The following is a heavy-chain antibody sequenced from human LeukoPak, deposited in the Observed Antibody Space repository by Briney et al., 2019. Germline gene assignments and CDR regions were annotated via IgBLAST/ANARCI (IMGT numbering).Heavy chain of an antibody. CDR1: DGSITNYY. Sequence: PSETLSLTCTASDGSITNYYWMWIRQPPGKGLEWIGHISYSGSTKYNPSLNSRITMSVDTSKNQFSLKVTSVTAADTAVYYCARGHDGVVGWFAPWGRGILVTVSS. V-gene: IGHV4-59*01. J-gene: IGHJ5*02. CDR3: ARGHDGVVGWFAP. D-gene: IGHD2-15*01. CDR2: ISYSGST.